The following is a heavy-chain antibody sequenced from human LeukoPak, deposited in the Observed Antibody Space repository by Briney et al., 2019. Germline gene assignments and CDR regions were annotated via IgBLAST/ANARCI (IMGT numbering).Heavy chain of an antibody. J-gene: IGHJ5*02. CDR3: AKEAVGSRTNYNWFDP. Sequence: GGPLRLSCAASGFTFSSYAMSWVRQAPGKGLEWVSAISGSGGSTYYADSVKGRFTISRDNSKNTLYLQMNSLRAEDTAVYYCAKEAVGSRTNYNWFDPWGQGTLVTVSS. CDR2: ISGSGGST. CDR1: GFTFSSYA. V-gene: IGHV3-23*01. D-gene: IGHD6-13*01.